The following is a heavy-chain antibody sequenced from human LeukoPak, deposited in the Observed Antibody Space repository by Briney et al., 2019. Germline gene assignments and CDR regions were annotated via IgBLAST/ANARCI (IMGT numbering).Heavy chain of an antibody. CDR3: ANLIGGDFAFDV. J-gene: IGHJ3*01. D-gene: IGHD2-21*02. Sequence: GESLKISCKGSENSFTSYWIGWVRQMPGKGLEWMGIIYPGDSNTRYSPSFQDQGTISVDKFISTAYLQWSSLKASDTAMYYCANLIGGDFAFDVWGQGTMVTVSS. V-gene: IGHV5-51*01. CDR1: ENSFTSYW. CDR2: IYPGDSNT.